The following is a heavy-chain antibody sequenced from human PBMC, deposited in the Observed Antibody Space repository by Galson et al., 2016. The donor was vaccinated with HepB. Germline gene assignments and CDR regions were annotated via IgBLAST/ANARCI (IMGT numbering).Heavy chain of an antibody. J-gene: IGHJ4*02. Sequence: LRLSCAASGFTFSNYGMHWVRQAPGKGPEWVAADSMDGRRKFYADSVKGRFTISRDNSNSMLFLQMSSLRADDTAVYDCARRHEYCPPVGCSVDYWGQGTLVSVSS. CDR3: ARRHEYCPPVGCSVDY. V-gene: IGHV3-30*03. CDR2: DSMDGRRK. CDR1: GFTFSNYG. D-gene: IGHD2/OR15-2a*01.